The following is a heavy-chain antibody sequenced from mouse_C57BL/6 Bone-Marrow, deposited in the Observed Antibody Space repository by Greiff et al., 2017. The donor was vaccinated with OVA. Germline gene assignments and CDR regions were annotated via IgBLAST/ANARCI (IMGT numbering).Heavy chain of an antibody. V-gene: IGHV5-6*02. Sequence: DVQLVESGGDLVKPGGSLKLSCAASGFTFSSYGMSWVRQTPDKRLEWVATISSGGSYTYYPDSVKGRFTISRDNAKNTLYLRMSRLKAEDTAMYDCARRRRGYAMDYWGQGTAVTVSS. CDR1: GFTFSSYG. CDR3: ARRRRGYAMDY. CDR2: ISSGGSYT. J-gene: IGHJ4*01.